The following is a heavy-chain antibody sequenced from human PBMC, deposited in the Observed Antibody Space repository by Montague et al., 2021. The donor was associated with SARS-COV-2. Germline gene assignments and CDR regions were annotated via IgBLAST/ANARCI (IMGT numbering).Heavy chain of an antibody. D-gene: IGHD5-12*01. J-gene: IGHJ4*02. Sequence: SDTLSLTCTVSGGSIVSSSYYWDWFRQPPGQGLEYIGSLYYSGRTFHNPSLKSRVTLSVDTSRHQFSLNLTSATAADTARYFCARLGLRGYSGFDTGRHWGRGILVIVSS. CDR2: LYYSGRT. CDR1: GGSIVSSSYY. V-gene: IGHV4-39*01. CDR3: ARLGLRGYSGFDTGRH.